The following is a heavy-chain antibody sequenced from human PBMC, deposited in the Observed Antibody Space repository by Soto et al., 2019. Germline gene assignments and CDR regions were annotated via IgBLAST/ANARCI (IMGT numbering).Heavy chain of an antibody. D-gene: IGHD6-13*01. Sequence: QVQLVQSGAEVKKPGASVKVSYKASGYTFTGYYMHWVRQAPGQGLEWMGWINPNSGGTNYAQKFQGWVTMTRDTPISTDYMERGGVRPDDRAVYYCAGCWWIAAGGKGGAFDIGGQGTMVPVSS. CDR3: AGCWWIAAGGKGGAFDI. CDR1: GYTFTGYY. J-gene: IGHJ3*02. V-gene: IGHV1-2*04. CDR2: INPNSGGT.